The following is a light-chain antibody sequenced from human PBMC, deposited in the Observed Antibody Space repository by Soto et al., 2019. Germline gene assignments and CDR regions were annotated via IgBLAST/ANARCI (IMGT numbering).Light chain of an antibody. CDR1: EDINRY. J-gene: IGKJ4*01. V-gene: IGKV1-33*01. CDR3: QQYGNVPLT. Sequence: DIQMTQSPSSLSASVGDRVTITCQASEDINRYLNWYQQKPGKAPRLLIYDISNLEVGVPSRISGSGSGTDFTFTITSLQPEDVATYFCQQYGNVPLTFGGRTKVEIK. CDR2: DIS.